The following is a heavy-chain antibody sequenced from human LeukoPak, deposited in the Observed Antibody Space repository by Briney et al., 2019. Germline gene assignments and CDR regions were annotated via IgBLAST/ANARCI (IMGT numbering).Heavy chain of an antibody. D-gene: IGHD3-22*01. J-gene: IGHJ4*02. CDR3: AKDFYYDSSGGYFDY. CDR1: GFTFDDYA. CDR2: ISWNSGSI. V-gene: IGHV3-9*01. Sequence: GGSLRLSCAASGFTFDDYAMHWVRQAPGKGLEWVSGISWNSGSIGYADSVKGRFTISRDNAKNSLYLRMNSLRAEDTALYYCAKDFYYDSSGGYFDYWGQGTLVTVSS.